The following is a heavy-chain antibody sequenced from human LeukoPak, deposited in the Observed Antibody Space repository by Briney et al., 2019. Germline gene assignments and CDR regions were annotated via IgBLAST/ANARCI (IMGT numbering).Heavy chain of an antibody. CDR2: ISYDGSNK. J-gene: IGHJ3*02. CDR1: GFTFSSYA. V-gene: IGHV3-30*04. Sequence: PGGSLRLSCAASGFTFSSYAMHWVRQAPGKGLEWVAVISYDGSNKYYADSVKGRFTISRDNSKNTLYLQMNSLRAEDTAVYYCAREDLLPPGAFDIWGQGTMVTVSS. CDR3: AREDLLPPGAFDI.